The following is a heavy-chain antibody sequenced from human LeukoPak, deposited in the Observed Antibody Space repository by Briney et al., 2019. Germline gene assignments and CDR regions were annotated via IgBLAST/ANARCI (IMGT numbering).Heavy chain of an antibody. J-gene: IGHJ3*02. CDR2: ISSSSSYI. D-gene: IGHD3-10*01. Sequence: GGSLRLSCAASGFTFSSYSMNWVRQAPGKGLEWVSSISSSSSYIYYADSVKGRFTISRDNAKNSLYLQMNSLRAEDMAVYYCARDIWFGIDAFDIWGQGTMVTVSS. CDR3: ARDIWFGIDAFDI. CDR1: GFTFSSYS. V-gene: IGHV3-21*01.